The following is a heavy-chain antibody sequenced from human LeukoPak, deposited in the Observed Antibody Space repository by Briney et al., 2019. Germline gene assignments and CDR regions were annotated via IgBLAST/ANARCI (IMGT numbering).Heavy chain of an antibody. CDR2: ISGSGGSA. CDR3: ARDYGGNSGDFDY. J-gene: IGHJ4*02. D-gene: IGHD4-23*01. Sequence: GGSLRLSCAASGFTFSSYAMSWVRQAPGKGLEWVSAISGSGGSAYYADSVKGRFTISRDNSKNTLYLQMNSLRAEDTAVYYCARDYGGNSGDFDYWGQGTLVTVSS. V-gene: IGHV3-23*01. CDR1: GFTFSSYA.